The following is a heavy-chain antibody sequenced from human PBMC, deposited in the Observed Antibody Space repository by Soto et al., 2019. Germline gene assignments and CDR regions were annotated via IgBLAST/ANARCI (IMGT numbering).Heavy chain of an antibody. CDR1: GFTFRDYY. CDR2: ISSSSSYT. J-gene: IGHJ4*02. V-gene: IGHV3-11*05. CDR3: ARDHHRYSGYDYVDY. D-gene: IGHD5-12*01. Sequence: PEDSLRLSFAASGFTFRDYYVSWIRQAPGKGLEWVSYISSSSSYTNYADSVKGRFTISRDNAKNSLYLQMNSLRAEDTAVYYCARDHHRYSGYDYVDYWGQGT.